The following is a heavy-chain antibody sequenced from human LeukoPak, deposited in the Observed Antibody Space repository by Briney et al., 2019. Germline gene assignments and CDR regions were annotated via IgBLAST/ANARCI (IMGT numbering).Heavy chain of an antibody. V-gene: IGHV3-23*01. Sequence: PGGSLRLSCAASGFTFSSYGMSWVRQAPGKGLEWVSGISGSGGNTYYADSVRGRFTISRDNSKNTLYLQMNSPTAEDTAVYYCAKAGPYFFDYWGQGTLVTVSS. CDR1: GFTFSSYG. CDR2: ISGSGGNT. CDR3: AKAGPYFFDY. J-gene: IGHJ4*02.